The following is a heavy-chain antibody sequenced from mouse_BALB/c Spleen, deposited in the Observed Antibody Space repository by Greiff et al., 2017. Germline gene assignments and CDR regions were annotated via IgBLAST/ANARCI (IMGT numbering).Heavy chain of an antibody. CDR3: ARRGLRRDYAMDY. D-gene: IGHD2-2*01. Sequence: EVKLMESGGGLVQPGGSLKLSCAASGFTFSSYTMSWVRQTPEKRLEWVAYISNGGGSTYYPDTVKGRFTISRDNAKNTLYLQMSSLKSEDTAMYYCARRGLRRDYAMDYWGQGTSVTVSS. J-gene: IGHJ4*01. CDR2: ISNGGGST. V-gene: IGHV5-12-2*01. CDR1: GFTFSSYT.